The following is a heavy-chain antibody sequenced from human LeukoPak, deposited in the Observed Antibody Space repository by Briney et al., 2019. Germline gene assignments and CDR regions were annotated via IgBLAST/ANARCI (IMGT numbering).Heavy chain of an antibody. D-gene: IGHD5-12*01. V-gene: IGHV1-2*02. J-gene: IGHJ6*03. CDR2: INPNSGGT. CDR1: GYTFTGYY. CDR3: ARGTDPMGYSGYEGRWGYYYYYMDV. Sequence: ASVKVSRKASGYTFTGYYMHWVRQAPGQGLEWMGWINPNSGGTNYAQKFQGRVTMTRDTSISTAYMELSRLRSDDTAVYYCARGTDPMGYSGYEGRWGYYYYYMDVWGKGTTVSISS.